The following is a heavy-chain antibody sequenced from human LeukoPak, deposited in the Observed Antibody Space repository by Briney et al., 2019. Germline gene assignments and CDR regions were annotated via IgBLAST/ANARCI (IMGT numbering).Heavy chain of an antibody. CDR2: IYYSGTT. J-gene: IGHJ5*02. CDR3: ARRYISGYHNWFDP. Sequence: SSETLSLTCNVSGGSISRSSYYWGWIRQPPGKGLEWIGSIYYSGTTYYNSSLKSRVTISVDTSKNQFSLKLSSVTAADRAVYYCARRYISGYHNWFDPWGQGTLVTVSS. V-gene: IGHV4-39*01. CDR1: GGSISRSSYY. D-gene: IGHD3-22*01.